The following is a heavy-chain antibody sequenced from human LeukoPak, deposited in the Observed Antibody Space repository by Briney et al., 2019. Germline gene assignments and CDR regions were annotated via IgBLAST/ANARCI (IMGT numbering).Heavy chain of an antibody. CDR2: IIPIFGTA. V-gene: IGHV1-69*05. J-gene: IGHJ5*02. CDR3: ARGGIYCSGGSCYSESWFDP. CDR1: GCTFSSYA. D-gene: IGHD2-15*01. Sequence: ASVKVSCKASGCTFSSYAISWVRQAPAQGLEWMGRIIPIFGTANYAQKFQGRVTITTDESTSTAYMELSSLRSEDTAVYYCARGGIYCSGGSCYSESWFDPWGQGTLVTVSS.